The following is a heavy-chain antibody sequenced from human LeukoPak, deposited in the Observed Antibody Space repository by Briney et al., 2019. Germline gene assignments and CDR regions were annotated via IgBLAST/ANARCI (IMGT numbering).Heavy chain of an antibody. J-gene: IGHJ3*02. Sequence: GGSLRLSCAASGFTFSSYSMNWVRQAPGKGLEWVAVISYDGSNKYYADSVKGRFTISRDNSKNTLYLQMNSLRAEDTAVYYCARDFGPTSDYSGVDIWGQGTVVTVSS. CDR3: ARDFGPTSDYSGVDI. V-gene: IGHV3-30*03. CDR1: GFTFSSYS. D-gene: IGHD3-10*01. CDR2: ISYDGSNK.